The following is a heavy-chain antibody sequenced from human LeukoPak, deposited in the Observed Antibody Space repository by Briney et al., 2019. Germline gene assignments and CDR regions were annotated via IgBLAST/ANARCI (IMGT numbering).Heavy chain of an antibody. J-gene: IGHJ4*02. V-gene: IGHV3-73*01. CDR1: GFSFSDSA. D-gene: IGHD2/OR15-2a*01. CDR2: IRTKKNTYAT. Sequence: GGSLRRSCAASGFSFSDSALHWVRQASGKGPEWLGRIRTKKNTYATAYAASVRGRFTISRDDSKNTVYLQMSSLKTDDTAVYYCTRKNNVDFSEYWFEFDHWGLGTLVTVSS. CDR3: TRKNNVDFSEYWFEFDH.